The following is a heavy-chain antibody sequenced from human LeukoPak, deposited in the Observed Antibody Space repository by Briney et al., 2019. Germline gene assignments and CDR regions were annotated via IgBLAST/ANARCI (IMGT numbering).Heavy chain of an antibody. J-gene: IGHJ3*02. Sequence: SETLSLTCAVYGGSFSGYYWTWIRQPAGKGLEWIGRIYTSGSTNYNPSLKSRVTISVDTSKNQFSLKLSAVTAADTAVYYCARAISYYYDTRIHDAFDIWGQGTMVTVSS. CDR3: ARAISYYYDTRIHDAFDI. V-gene: IGHV4-59*10. CDR2: IYTSGST. CDR1: GGSFSGYY. D-gene: IGHD3-22*01.